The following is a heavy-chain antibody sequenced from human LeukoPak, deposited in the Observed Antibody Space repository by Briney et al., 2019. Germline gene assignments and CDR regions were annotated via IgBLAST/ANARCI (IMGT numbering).Heavy chain of an antibody. J-gene: IGHJ4*02. CDR2: INHSGST. D-gene: IGHD3-16*01. CDR3: ASHDDYFDY. Sequence: PSETLSLTCAVYGGSFSGYYWSWIRQPPGKGLEWIGEINHSGSTNYNPSLKSRVTISVDTSKNQFSLKLSSVTAADTAVYYCASHDDYFDYWGQGTLVTVSS. CDR1: GGSFSGYY. V-gene: IGHV4-34*01.